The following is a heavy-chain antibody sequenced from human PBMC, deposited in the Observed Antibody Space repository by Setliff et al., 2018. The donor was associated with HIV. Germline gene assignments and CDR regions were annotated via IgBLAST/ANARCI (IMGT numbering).Heavy chain of an antibody. J-gene: IGHJ4*02. CDR2: INSNNGGT. Sequence: ASVKVSCKASGYTFTSYGISWVRQAPGQGLEWMGWINSNNGGTKYAQNFQGRVTMTRDTSITTAYMELSSLISDDTAVYYCAREQHRMYNSGWYFHIDSWGQGARVTVSS. CDR3: AREQHRMYNSGWYFHIDS. D-gene: IGHD6-19*01. CDR1: GYTFTSYG. V-gene: IGHV1-2*02.